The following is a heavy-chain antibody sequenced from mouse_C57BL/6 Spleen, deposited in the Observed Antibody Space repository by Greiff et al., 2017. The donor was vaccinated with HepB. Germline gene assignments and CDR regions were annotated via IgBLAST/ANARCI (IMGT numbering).Heavy chain of an antibody. CDR1: GFSLTSYG. V-gene: IGHV2-2*01. D-gene: IGHD1-1*02. CDR3: ARNELWNYAMDY. Sequence: VKVVESGPGLVQPSQSLSITCTVSGFSLTSYGVHWVRQSPGKGLEWLGVIWSGGSTDYNAAFISRLSISKDNSKSQVFFKMNSLQADDTAIYYCARNELWNYAMDYWGQGTSVTVSS. J-gene: IGHJ4*01. CDR2: IWSGGST.